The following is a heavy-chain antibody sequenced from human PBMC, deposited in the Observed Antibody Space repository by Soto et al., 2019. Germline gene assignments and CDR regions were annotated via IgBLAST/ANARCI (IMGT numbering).Heavy chain of an antibody. V-gene: IGHV1-69*18. CDR2: IIPLFGTT. J-gene: IGHJ3*01. Sequence: QVHLVQSGAEVRKPGSSVKVSCKTSGGPFSTYTIYWVRQSPGQGLEWMGRIIPLFGTTRYAQNFQDRVTSTAEESTSTTYMELSSLRAEDTARYYCARRLDDSADEGCDVWGEGTAVNVSA. CDR1: GGPFSTYT. D-gene: IGHD3-22*01. CDR3: ARRLDDSADEGCDV.